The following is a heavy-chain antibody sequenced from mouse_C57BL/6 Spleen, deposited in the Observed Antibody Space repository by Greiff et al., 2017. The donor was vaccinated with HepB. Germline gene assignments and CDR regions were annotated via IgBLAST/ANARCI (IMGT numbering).Heavy chain of an antibody. CDR2: IDPSDSET. CDR1: GYTFTSYW. CDR3: ARADSNYGVYYAMDY. J-gene: IGHJ4*01. Sequence: VQLQQPGAELVRPGSSVKLSCKASGYTFTSYWMHWVKQRPIQGLEWIGNIDPSDSETHYNQTFKDKATLTVEKSSSTAYMQLSSLTSEDSAFYYGARADSNYGVYYAMDYWGQGTSVTVSS. V-gene: IGHV1-52*01. D-gene: IGHD2-5*01.